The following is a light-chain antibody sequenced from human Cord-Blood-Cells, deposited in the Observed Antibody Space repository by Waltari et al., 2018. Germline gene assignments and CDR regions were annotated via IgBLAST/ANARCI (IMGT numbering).Light chain of an antibody. Sequence: DIQMTQSPSSLSASVGDRVTITCQASQDISNYLNWYQQKPGKAPKLLIYDASNVEIGVPSRFSGSGSVTDFTFTISSLQPEDIATYYCQQYDNLLTFGGGTKVEIK. CDR2: DAS. J-gene: IGKJ4*01. CDR3: QQYDNLLT. V-gene: IGKV1-33*01. CDR1: QDISNY.